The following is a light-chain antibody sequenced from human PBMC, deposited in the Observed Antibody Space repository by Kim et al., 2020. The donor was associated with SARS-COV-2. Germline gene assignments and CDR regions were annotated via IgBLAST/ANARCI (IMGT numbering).Light chain of an antibody. J-gene: IGLJ2*01. CDR1: SSDVGGYNY. V-gene: IGLV2-14*03. Sequence: GQSITISCTGTSSDVGGYNYVSGYQQHPGKAPKLMIYDVSNRPSGVSNRFSGSKSGNTASLTIYGLQAEDEADYYCSSYTSSSTLVFGGGTQLTVL. CDR2: DVS. CDR3: SSYTSSSTLV.